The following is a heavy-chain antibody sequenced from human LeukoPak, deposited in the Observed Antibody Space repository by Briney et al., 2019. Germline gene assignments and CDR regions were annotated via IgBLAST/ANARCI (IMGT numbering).Heavy chain of an antibody. CDR2: IIPIFGTA. J-gene: IGHJ6*02. Sequence: SVKVSCTASGGTFSSYAISWVRQAPGQGLEWMGGIIPIFGTANYAQKFQGRVTITADESTSTAYMELSSLRSEDTAVYYCANCGGDCYATYYYYYGMDVWGQGTTVTVSS. CDR1: GGTFSSYA. V-gene: IGHV1-69*13. CDR3: ANCGGDCYATYYYYYGMDV. D-gene: IGHD2-21*02.